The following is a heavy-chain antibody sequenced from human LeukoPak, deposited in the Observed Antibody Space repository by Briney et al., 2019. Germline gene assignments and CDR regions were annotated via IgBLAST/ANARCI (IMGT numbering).Heavy chain of an antibody. CDR1: GYTFTSYG. D-gene: IGHD2-15*01. CDR3: ARVPQGAVVVVAATENWFDP. J-gene: IGHJ5*02. Sequence: ASVKVSCKASGYTFTSYGISWVRQAPGQGLEWMGWISAYNGNTNYVQKLQGRVTMTTDTSTSTAYMELRSLRSDDTAVYYCARVPQGAVVVVAATENWFDPWGQGTLVTVSS. CDR2: ISAYNGNT. V-gene: IGHV1-18*01.